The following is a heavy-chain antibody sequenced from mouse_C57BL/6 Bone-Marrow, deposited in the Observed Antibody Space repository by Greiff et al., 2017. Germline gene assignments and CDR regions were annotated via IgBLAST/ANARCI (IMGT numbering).Heavy chain of an antibody. CDR2: IWSGGST. V-gene: IGHV2-4*01. J-gene: IGHJ4*01. Sequence: VQLQQSGPGLVQPSQSLSITCTVSGFSLTSYGVHWVRQPPGKGLEWLGVIWSGGSTDYNATYIARLSTSKDNTKSQVFFKMNSLQADDTAIYYCAKIADYAMDYWGQGTSVTVSS. CDR1: GFSLTSYG. CDR3: AKIADYAMDY.